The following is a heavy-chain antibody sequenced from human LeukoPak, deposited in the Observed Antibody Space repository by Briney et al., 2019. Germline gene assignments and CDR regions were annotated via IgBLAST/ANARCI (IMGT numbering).Heavy chain of an antibody. J-gene: IGHJ5*02. D-gene: IGHD5-24*01. V-gene: IGHV4-34*01. CDR3: ARGTVEMPRSGFDP. CDR2: INHSGST. CDR1: GGSFSGYY. Sequence: SETLSLTCAVYGGSFSGYYWSWIRQPPGKGLEWIGEINHSGSTNYNPSLKSRVTISVDTSKSQFSLKLSSVTAADTAVYYCARGTVEMPRSGFDPWGQGTLVTVSS.